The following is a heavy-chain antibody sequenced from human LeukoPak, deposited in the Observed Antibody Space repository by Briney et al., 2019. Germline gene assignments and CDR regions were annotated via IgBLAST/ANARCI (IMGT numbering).Heavy chain of an antibody. CDR3: ARAHDPIHYYDSSGYYYFDY. Sequence: PSETLSLTCTASGGSISSSSYYWGWIRQPPGKGLEWIGSIYYSGSTYYNPPLKSRVTISVDTSKNQFSLKLSSVTAADTAVYYCARAHDPIHYYDSSGYYYFDYWGQGTLVTVSS. D-gene: IGHD3-22*01. J-gene: IGHJ4*02. CDR2: IYYSGST. CDR1: GGSISSSSYY. V-gene: IGHV4-39*07.